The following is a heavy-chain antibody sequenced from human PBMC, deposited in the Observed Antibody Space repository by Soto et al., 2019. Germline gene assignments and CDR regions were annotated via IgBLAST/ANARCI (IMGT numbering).Heavy chain of an antibody. Sequence: TLSLTCSVSGGSITRGPSSWNWVPPPPWKGLEWIAYISHSGSPYYNPSLKGRVTVSVDRSKNQFSLKLDSVSAADTAIYYCVRESAPSGPNYFDTWGPGTRVTVSS. CDR1: GGSITRGPSS. D-gene: IGHD2-8*01. CDR2: ISHSGSP. V-gene: IGHV4-30-2*01. CDR3: VRESAPSGPNYFDT. J-gene: IGHJ5*02.